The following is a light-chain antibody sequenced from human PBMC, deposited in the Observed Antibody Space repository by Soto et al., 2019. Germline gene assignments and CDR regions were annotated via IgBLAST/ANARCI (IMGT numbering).Light chain of an antibody. CDR1: QSISSW. V-gene: IGKV1-5*01. Sequence: DIQMTQSPSTLSASVGDRVTITCRASQSISSWLAWYQQKPGKAPKLLIYDASTLESGVPSRFSGSGSGTAFTLTISRLQPDDFATYYCQQYNNYLYTFGPGTKVDFK. CDR3: QQYNNYLYT. J-gene: IGKJ3*01. CDR2: DAS.